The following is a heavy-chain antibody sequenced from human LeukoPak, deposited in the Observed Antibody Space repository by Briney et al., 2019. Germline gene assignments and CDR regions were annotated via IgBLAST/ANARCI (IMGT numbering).Heavy chain of an antibody. CDR1: GFTFDDYA. CDR3: AKDRGYDILTGENDY. J-gene: IGHJ4*02. Sequence: AGSLRLSCAASGFTFDDYAMHWVRQAPGKGLEWVSLISGVGGSTYYADSVKGRFTISRDNSKNSLYLQMNSLRTEDTALCYCAKDRGYDILTGENDYWGQGTLVTVSS. V-gene: IGHV3-43*02. D-gene: IGHD3-9*01. CDR2: ISGVGGST.